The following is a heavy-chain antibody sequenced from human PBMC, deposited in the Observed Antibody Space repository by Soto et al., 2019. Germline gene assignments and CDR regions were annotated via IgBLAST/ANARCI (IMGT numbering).Heavy chain of an antibody. D-gene: IGHD4-17*01. CDR1: GDSISDTRYY. V-gene: IGHV4-39*01. J-gene: IGHJ5*02. CDR3: ARQVYGDYLGGNWFDP. Sequence: KTSETLSLTCSVLGDSISDTRYYWGWIRQSPEKGLEWIRSISHDGHAYYNPSLKSRVTLFADTSRNQFSLKMKSVTVADTALYFCARQVYGDYLGGNWFDPWGQGALVTVSS. CDR2: ISHDGHA.